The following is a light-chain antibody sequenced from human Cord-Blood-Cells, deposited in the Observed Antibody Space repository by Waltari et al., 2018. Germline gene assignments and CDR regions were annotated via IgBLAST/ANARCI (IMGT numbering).Light chain of an antibody. CDR2: DNN. J-gene: IGLJ1*01. Sequence: QAVLTPLPSLSPAPGQQVTISCSRLRPHIEYNYVFWYQQLPGTAPKLLSYDNNKRPSGIPDRFSGSKSGTSATLGITGLRTGDEADYYCGTWDSSLSGGVFGTGTKVTVL. CDR3: GTWDSSLSGGV. V-gene: IGLV1-51*01. CDR1: RPHIEYNY.